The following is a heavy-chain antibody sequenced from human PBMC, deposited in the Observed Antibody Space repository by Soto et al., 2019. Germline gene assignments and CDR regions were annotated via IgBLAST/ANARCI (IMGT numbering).Heavy chain of an antibody. D-gene: IGHD3-10*01. Sequence: QVQLVQSGAEVKKPGSSVKVSCKASGGTFSPYTINWVRQAPGHGLEWMGRIIPFHGVTNYAQKFQARVTITADKSTSTGYMELSGLRFEDTAMYYCTRDWEFTVSTWSFGGFWGRGTLVTVSS. CDR1: GGTFSPYT. CDR2: IIPFHGVT. V-gene: IGHV1-69*08. CDR3: TRDWEFTVSTWSFGGF. J-gene: IGHJ4*02.